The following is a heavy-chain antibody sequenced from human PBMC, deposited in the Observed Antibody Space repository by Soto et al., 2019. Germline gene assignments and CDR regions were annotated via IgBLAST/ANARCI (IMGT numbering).Heavy chain of an antibody. CDR2: TSYDGSNN. J-gene: IGHJ4*02. D-gene: IGHD3-16*01. CDR1: GFTFRSYV. Sequence: QVQLVESGGGVVQPGTSLRLSCVGSGFTFRSYVIHWVRQAPGKGLEWVALTSYDGSNNFYGDSVKGRFTISRHNSRNTVELQMDSLRFEDTALYYCARWGTTGVLDVWGQGTLGSVSS. CDR3: ARWGTTGVLDV. V-gene: IGHV3-33*05.